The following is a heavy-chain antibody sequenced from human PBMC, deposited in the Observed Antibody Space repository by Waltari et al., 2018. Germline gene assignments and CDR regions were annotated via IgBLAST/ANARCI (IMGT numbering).Heavy chain of an antibody. CDR3: ATGLRFLEWWPFDY. CDR2: FDPEDGET. J-gene: IGHJ4*02. Sequence: QVQLVQSGAEVKKPGASVKVSCKVSGYTLTDLSMHWVRPAPGKGLEWMGGFDPEDGETIYAQKFQGRVTMTEDTSTDTAYMELSSLRSEDTAVYYCATGLRFLEWWPFDYWGQGTLVTVSS. V-gene: IGHV1-24*01. CDR1: GYTLTDLS. D-gene: IGHD3-3*01.